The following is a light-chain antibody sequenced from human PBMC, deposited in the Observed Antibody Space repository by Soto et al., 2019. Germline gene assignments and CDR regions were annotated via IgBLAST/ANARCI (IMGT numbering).Light chain of an antibody. J-gene: IGKJ1*01. CDR2: LGS. CDR1: QSLLHSSGYNY. Sequence: DIVMTQSPLSLPVTPGEPASISCRSRQSLLHSSGYNYLDWYLQKPGQSPQLLISLGSKRASGVPDRFSGSGSGTYCTLKNTRVVGGHVGVDYSLLGLQPGRFGRGTKVDIK. CDR3: LLGLQPGR. V-gene: IGKV2-28*01.